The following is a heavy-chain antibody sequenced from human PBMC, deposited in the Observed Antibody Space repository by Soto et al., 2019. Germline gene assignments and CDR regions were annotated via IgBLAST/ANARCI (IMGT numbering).Heavy chain of an antibody. V-gene: IGHV6-1*01. CDR3: ERTGDYLPDY. CDR1: GDSVSSKSAA. Sequence: SQNLSLTCAISGDSVSSKSAAWHWIRQSPSRCLEWLGRTYYRSKWSSNYAVSVKSRITINPDTSKNQFSLQLRSVTPDDTAMYYCERTGDYLPDYWGHGTLVP. CDR2: TYYRSKWSS. J-gene: IGHJ4*01. D-gene: IGHD7-27*01.